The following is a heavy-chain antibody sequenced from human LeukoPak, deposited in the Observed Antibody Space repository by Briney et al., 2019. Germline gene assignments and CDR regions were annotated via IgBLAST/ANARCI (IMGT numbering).Heavy chain of an antibody. CDR2: ISYDGSNK. J-gene: IGHJ4*02. CDR3: AKDACGGDCSLFDY. CDR1: GFTFSSYG. D-gene: IGHD2-21*02. Sequence: AGGSLRLSCAASGFTFSSYGMHWVRQAPGKGLECVAVISYDGSNKYYADSVKGRFTISGDNSKNTLYLQMNSLRAEDTAVYYCAKDACGGDCSLFDYWGQGTLVTVSS. V-gene: IGHV3-30*18.